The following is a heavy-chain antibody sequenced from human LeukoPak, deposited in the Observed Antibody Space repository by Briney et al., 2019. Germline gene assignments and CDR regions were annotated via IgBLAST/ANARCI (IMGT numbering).Heavy chain of an antibody. CDR2: IRGSGVST. CDR1: GFTFSSYA. V-gene: IGHV3-23*01. Sequence: PGGSLTLSCAASGFTFSSYAMSWVRQAPAPGLEWVSAIRGSGVSTYYADSVKGRFTISRDDSKNTLYLQMNSRRAEDTALYYCAKDRDYYLVGFFDYWGQGTLVTVSS. D-gene: IGHD3-10*01. J-gene: IGHJ4*02. CDR3: AKDRDYYLVGFFDY.